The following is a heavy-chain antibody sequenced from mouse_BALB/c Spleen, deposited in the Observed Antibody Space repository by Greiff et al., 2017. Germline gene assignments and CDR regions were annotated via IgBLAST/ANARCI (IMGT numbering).Heavy chain of an antibody. V-gene: IGHV1-82*01. J-gene: IGHJ4*01. CDR3: AREEPYGSSMDY. Sequence: QVQLQQSGPELVKPGASVKISCKASGYAFSSSWMNWVKQRPGQGLEWIGRIYPGDGDTNYNGKFKGKATLTADKSSSTAYMQLSSLTSLDSAVYFCAREEPYGSSMDYWGQGTSVTVSS. D-gene: IGHD1-1*01. CDR1: GYAFSSSW. CDR2: IYPGDGDT.